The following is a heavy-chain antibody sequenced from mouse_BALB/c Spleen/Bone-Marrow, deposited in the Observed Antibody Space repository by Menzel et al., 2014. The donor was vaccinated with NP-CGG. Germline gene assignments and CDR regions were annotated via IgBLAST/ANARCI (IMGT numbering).Heavy chain of an antibody. D-gene: IGHD3-3*01. V-gene: IGHV4-1*02. J-gene: IGHJ4*01. CDR2: INPDSRTI. CDR3: ARRDYYYGMDY. CDR1: GLDFSRYW. Sequence: EVNVVESGGGLVQPGGSLKLSCAASGLDFSRYWMSWVRQAPGKGLEWIGEINPDSRTINSTPSLKDKFIISRDKGKNTLYLEMSKVRSEDTALYYCARRDYYYGMDYWGQGTSVTVSS.